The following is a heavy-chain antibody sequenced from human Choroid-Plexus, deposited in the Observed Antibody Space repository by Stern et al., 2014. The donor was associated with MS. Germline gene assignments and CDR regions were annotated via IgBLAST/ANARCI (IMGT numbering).Heavy chain of an antibody. V-gene: IGHV3-30*18. CDR3: AKDRQYLTYFFDH. J-gene: IGHJ5*02. CDR1: GFTLGSCA. CDR2: VSYDGSNK. Sequence: VQLVESGGGVVQPGRPLRLSCVASGFTLGSCAMHWVRQAPGMGLEWEAGVSYDGSNKYYADSVKGRFTISRDNSQNTLYMQMSSLRPEDTAVYYCAKDRQYLTYFFDHWGQGSLVTVSS. D-gene: IGHD2/OR15-2a*01.